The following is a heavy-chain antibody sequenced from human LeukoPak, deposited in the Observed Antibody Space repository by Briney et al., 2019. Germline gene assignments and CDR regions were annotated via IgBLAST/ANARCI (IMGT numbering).Heavy chain of an antibody. CDR3: AKPLTVLRYYFDY. CDR1: GFTFSSYG. J-gene: IGHJ4*02. Sequence: GGSLRLSCAASGFTFSSYGMHWVRQAPGKGLEWVAFIRYDGSNKYYADSVKGRFTISGDNSKDTLYLQMNSLRAEDTAVYYCAKPLTVLRYYFDYWGQGTLVTVSS. CDR2: IRYDGSNK. D-gene: IGHD4-17*01. V-gene: IGHV3-30*02.